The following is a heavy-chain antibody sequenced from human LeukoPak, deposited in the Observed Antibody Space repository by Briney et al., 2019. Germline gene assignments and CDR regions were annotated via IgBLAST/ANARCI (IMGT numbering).Heavy chain of an antibody. V-gene: IGHV3-9*01. D-gene: IGHD3-3*02. CDR1: GFTFDDYA. Sequence: GGSLRLPCAASGFTFDDYAMHWVRQAPGKGLEWVSGISWNSGSIGYADSVKGRFTISRDNTKNSLYLQMNSLRAEDTALYYCAKDRPLANWGQGTLVTVSS. J-gene: IGHJ4*02. CDR2: ISWNSGSI. CDR3: AKDRPLAN.